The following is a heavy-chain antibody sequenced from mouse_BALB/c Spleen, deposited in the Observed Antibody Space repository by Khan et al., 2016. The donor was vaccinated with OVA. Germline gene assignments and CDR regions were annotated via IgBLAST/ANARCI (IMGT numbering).Heavy chain of an antibody. Sequence: EVQLQESGPGLVKPSQSLSLTCTVTGYSITSDYAWNWIRQFPGNKLEWMGYISYSGSTSYNPSLTSRISITRDTSTNQFFLQLNSVTTEDTATYYCARSIMANWGQGTTLTVSS. V-gene: IGHV3-2*02. J-gene: IGHJ2*01. CDR3: ARSIMAN. CDR1: GYSITSDYA. CDR2: ISYSGST.